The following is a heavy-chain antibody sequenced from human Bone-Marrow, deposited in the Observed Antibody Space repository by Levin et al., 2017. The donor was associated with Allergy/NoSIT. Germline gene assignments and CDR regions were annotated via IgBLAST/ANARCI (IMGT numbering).Heavy chain of an antibody. CDR2: FSGSGGDT. V-gene: IGHV3-23*01. CDR3: AKERSTGYYYFDF. D-gene: IGHD3-9*01. Sequence: LSLTCEASGFTFSIYAMTWVRQAPGKGLEWVSTFSGSGGDTYYADSVKGRFTISRDNSKNTLFLQMNSLRAEDTAVYYCAKERSTGYYYFDFWGQGTPVTVSS. J-gene: IGHJ4*02. CDR1: GFTFSIYA.